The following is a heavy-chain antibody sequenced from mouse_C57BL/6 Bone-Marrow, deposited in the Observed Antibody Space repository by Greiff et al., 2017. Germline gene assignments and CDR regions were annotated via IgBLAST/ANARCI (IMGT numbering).Heavy chain of an antibody. J-gene: IGHJ1*03. CDR1: GYTFTSYW. D-gene: IGHD1-1*01. Sequence: QVQLQQSGAELVKPGASVKMSCKASGYTFTSYWITWVKQRPGQGLEWIGDIYPGSGSTNYNEKFKSKATLTVDTSSSTAYMQLSSLTSEDSAVYCCAMRGYYGSSWYFYVWGTGTTVTVSS. CDR2: IYPGSGST. V-gene: IGHV1-55*01. CDR3: AMRGYYGSSWYFYV.